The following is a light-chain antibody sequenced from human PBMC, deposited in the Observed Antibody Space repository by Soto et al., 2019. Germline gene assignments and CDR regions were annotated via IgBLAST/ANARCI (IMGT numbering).Light chain of an antibody. CDR3: QVWDSSSDHVV. V-gene: IGLV3-21*04. Sequence: YELTQPPSVSVAPGKTARITFGGNNIGSKSVHWYQQKPGQAPVLVIYYDSDRPSGIPERFSGSNSGNTATLTISRVEDGDEADYYCQVWDSSSDHVVFGGVTKLTVL. CDR2: YDS. J-gene: IGLJ2*01. CDR1: NIGSKS.